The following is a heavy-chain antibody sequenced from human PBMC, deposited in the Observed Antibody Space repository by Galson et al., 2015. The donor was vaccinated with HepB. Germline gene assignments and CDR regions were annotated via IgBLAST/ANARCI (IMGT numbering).Heavy chain of an antibody. J-gene: IGHJ4*02. V-gene: IGHV4-39*07. CDR3: AREGNDILTGYHLFDY. CDR1: GGSISSSSYY. CDR2: IYYSGST. D-gene: IGHD3-9*01. Sequence: SEILSLTCTVSGGSISSSSYYWGWIRQPPGKGLEWMGSIYYSGSTYYNPSLKSRVTISVDTSKNQFSLKLSSVTAADTAVYYCAREGNDILTGYHLFDYWGQGTLVAVSS.